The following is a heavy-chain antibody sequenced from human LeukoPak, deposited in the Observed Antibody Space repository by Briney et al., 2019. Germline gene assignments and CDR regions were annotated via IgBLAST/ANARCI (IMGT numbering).Heavy chain of an antibody. D-gene: IGHD1-1*01. J-gene: IGHJ3*02. CDR3: ATSNNRYNWKGMPDAFDI. CDR1: GYTFTGYY. Sequence: ASVKVSCKASGYTFTGYYMHWVRQAPGQGLEWMGWINPNSGGTNYAQKFQGRVTMTRDTSISTAYMELSRLRSDDTAVYYCATSNNRYNWKGMPDAFDIWGQGTMVTVSS. V-gene: IGHV1-2*02. CDR2: INPNSGGT.